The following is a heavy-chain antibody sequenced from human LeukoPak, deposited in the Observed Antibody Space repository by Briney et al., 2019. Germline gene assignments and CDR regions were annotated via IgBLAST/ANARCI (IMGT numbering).Heavy chain of an antibody. CDR1: GFTFSSYG. V-gene: IGHV3-30*18. D-gene: IGHD2-2*01. CDR3: AKVGCSSTSCHPDY. CDR2: ISYDGSNK. Sequence: PGGSLRLSCAASGFTFSSYGMHWVRQAPGKGLEWVAVISYDGSNKYYADSVKGRFTMSRDNSKNTLYLQMNSLRAEDTAVYYCAKVGCSSTSCHPDYWGQGTLVTVSS. J-gene: IGHJ4*02.